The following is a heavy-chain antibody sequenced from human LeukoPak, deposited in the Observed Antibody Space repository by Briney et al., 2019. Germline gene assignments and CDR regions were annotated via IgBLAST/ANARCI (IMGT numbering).Heavy chain of an antibody. V-gene: IGHV4-59*01. J-gene: IGHJ4*02. CDR2: IVNSGNT. Sequence: NPSETLSLTCTVSRGSISSYYWSWIRQPPGKGLEWIGYIVNSGNTNSNPSLKSRVTMSVDTSKNQFSLKLSSVIAADTAVYYCARGRITIFGVVIPHFDNWGQGALVTVSS. CDR3: ARGRITIFGVVIPHFDN. D-gene: IGHD3-3*01. CDR1: RGSISSYY.